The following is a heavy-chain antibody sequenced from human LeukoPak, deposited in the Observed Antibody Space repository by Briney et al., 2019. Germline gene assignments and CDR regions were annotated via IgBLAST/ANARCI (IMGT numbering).Heavy chain of an antibody. Sequence: GGSLRLSCSTSRCIFSDYYMDSVRQAPGKGLEWVGRSRNKANSYTTEFAASVRGRFAISRDDSKNSLYLQMNNLKTEDTAVYEFATSCTLSGSYYIDFWGQGTLVTVSS. D-gene: IGHD3-22*01. CDR3: ATSCTLSGSYYIDF. CDR2: SRNKANSYTT. V-gene: IGHV3-72*01. CDR1: RCIFSDYY. J-gene: IGHJ4*02.